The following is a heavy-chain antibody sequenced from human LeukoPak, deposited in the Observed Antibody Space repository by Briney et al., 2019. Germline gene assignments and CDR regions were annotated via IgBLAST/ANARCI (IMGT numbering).Heavy chain of an antibody. CDR1: GGSFSGYY. CDR3: ARLVCGGGSCPAEFDY. J-gene: IGHJ4*02. V-gene: IGHV4-34*01. Sequence: SETLSLTCAVYGGSFSGYYWSWIRQPPGKGLEWIGEINHSGSTNYNPSLKSRVTISVDTSKNQFSLRLSSVTAADTAVYYCARLVCGGGSCPAEFDYWGQGTLVTVSS. CDR2: INHSGST. D-gene: IGHD2-15*01.